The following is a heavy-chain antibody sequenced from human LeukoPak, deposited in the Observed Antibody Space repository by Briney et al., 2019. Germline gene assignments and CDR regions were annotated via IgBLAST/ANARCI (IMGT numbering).Heavy chain of an antibody. V-gene: IGHV4-59*01. CDR3: AGTTLYCSSTSCYIGNFDY. J-gene: IGHJ4*02. Sequence: SETLSLTCTVSGGSISSYYWSWIRQPPGKGLEWIGYIYYSGSTNYNPSLKSRVTISVDTSKNQFSLKLSSVTAADTAVYYCAGTTLYCSSTSCYIGNFDYWGQGTLVAVSS. D-gene: IGHD2-2*02. CDR2: IYYSGST. CDR1: GGSISSYY.